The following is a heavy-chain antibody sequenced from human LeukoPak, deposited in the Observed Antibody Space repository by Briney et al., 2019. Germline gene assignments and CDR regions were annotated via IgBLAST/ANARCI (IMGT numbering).Heavy chain of an antibody. D-gene: IGHD4-17*01. J-gene: IGHJ4*02. Sequence: SETLSLTCAVYGGSFSSYYWSWIRQPPGKGLEWIGEINHSGSTNYNPSLKSRVTISVDTSKNQFSLRLTSVTAADTAVYYCAREGRQDYVYFDCWGQGTLVTVSS. CDR2: INHSGST. V-gene: IGHV4-34*01. CDR1: GGSFSSYY. CDR3: AREGRQDYVYFDC.